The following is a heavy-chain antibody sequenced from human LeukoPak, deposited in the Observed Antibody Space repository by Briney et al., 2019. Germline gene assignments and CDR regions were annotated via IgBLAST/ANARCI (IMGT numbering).Heavy chain of an antibody. V-gene: IGHV3-23*01. CDR3: AKEGQGAVGDAFDI. Sequence: PGGSLRLSCAASGFSFSSHAMSWVRQAPGKGLEWVSAISGGGVSTYYADSVKGRFTISRDYSRNTLYLQMNSLRAEDTAVYYCAKEGQGAVGDAFDIWGQGTMVTVSS. J-gene: IGHJ3*02. CDR1: GFSFSSHA. CDR2: ISGGGVST. D-gene: IGHD6-19*01.